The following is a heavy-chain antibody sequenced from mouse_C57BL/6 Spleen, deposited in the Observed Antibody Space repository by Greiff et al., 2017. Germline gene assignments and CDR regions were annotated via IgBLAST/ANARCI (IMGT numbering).Heavy chain of an antibody. V-gene: IGHV1-59*01. J-gene: IGHJ1*03. CDR2: IDPSDSYT. D-gene: IGHD1-1*01. CDR1: GYTFTSYW. Sequence: QVQLKQPGAELVRPGTSVKLSCKASGYTFTSYWMHWVKQRPGQGLEWIGVIDPSDSYTNYNQKFKGKATLTVDTSSSTAYMQLSSLTSEDSAVYYCASYYYGSSHWYFDVWGTGTTVTVSS. CDR3: ASYYYGSSHWYFDV.